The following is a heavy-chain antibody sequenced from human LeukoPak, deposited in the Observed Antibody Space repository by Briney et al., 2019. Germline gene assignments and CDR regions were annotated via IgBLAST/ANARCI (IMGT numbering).Heavy chain of an antibody. J-gene: IGHJ4*02. V-gene: IGHV4-39*07. CDR1: GGSISSSSYY. CDR3: ARVTTGLFDY. CDR2: IYYSGST. Sequence: PSETLSLTCTVSGGSISSSSYYWGWIRQPPGKGLEWIGSIYYSGSTYYNPSLKSRVTISVDTSKNQFSLKLSSVTAADTAVYYCARVTTGLFDYWGQGTLVTVSS. D-gene: IGHD1-14*01.